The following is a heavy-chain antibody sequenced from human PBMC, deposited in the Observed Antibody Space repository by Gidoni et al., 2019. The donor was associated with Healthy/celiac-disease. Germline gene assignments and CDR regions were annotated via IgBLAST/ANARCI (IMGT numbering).Heavy chain of an antibody. Sequence: QVHLQESVPGLAEPSVTLSLTYPVSGCSISSYYWSWIRQPPGKVLEWIGYIYYSGSTNYNPSLKSRVTISVDTSKNQFSLKLSSVTAADTVVYYCARITATPSDYYGMDVWGQGTTVTVSS. CDR2: IYYSGST. J-gene: IGHJ6*02. V-gene: IGHV4-59*01. CDR3: ARITATPSDYYGMDV. D-gene: IGHD2-2*02. CDR1: GCSISSYY.